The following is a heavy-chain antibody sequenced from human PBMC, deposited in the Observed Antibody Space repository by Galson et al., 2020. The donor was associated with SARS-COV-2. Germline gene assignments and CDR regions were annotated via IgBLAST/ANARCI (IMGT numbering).Heavy chain of an antibody. CDR1: GYSFTSYW. Sequence: HGESLKISCKGSGYSFTSYWISWVRQMPGKGLEWMGRIDPSDSYTNYSPSFQGHVTISADKSISTAYLQWSSLKASDTAMYYCARHTFHFDWFDPWGQGTLVTVSS. CDR3: ARHTFHFDWFDP. J-gene: IGHJ5*02. D-gene: IGHD3-3*02. CDR2: IDPSDSYT. V-gene: IGHV5-10-1*01.